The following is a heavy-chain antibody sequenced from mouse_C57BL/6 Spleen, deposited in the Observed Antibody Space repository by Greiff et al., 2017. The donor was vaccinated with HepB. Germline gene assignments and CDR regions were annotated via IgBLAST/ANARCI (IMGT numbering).Heavy chain of an antibody. D-gene: IGHD1-1*01. CDR3: ARRYYARGYFDV. CDR2: ISYDGSN. Sequence: EVQLVESGPGLVKPSQSLSLTCSVTGYSITSGYYWNWIRQFPGNKLEWMGYISYDGSNNYNPSLKNRITITRDTSKNQFFLKLKSVTTEDTATYYCARRYYARGYFDVWGTGTTVTVSS. CDR1: GYSITSGYY. J-gene: IGHJ1*03. V-gene: IGHV3-6*01.